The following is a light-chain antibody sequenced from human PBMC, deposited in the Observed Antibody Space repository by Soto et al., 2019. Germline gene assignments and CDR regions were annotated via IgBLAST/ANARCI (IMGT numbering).Light chain of an antibody. CDR3: QQYGSSPPEKT. CDR2: GAS. J-gene: IGKJ1*01. V-gene: IGKV3-20*01. Sequence: EIVLTQSPGTLSLSAGERATLSCRASQSVSSNYLAWYQQKPGQAPSLLIYGASRRATGIPDRFSGSGSGTEFTLTISRLEPEDFAVYYCQQYGSSPPEKTFGQGTKVEIK. CDR1: QSVSSNY.